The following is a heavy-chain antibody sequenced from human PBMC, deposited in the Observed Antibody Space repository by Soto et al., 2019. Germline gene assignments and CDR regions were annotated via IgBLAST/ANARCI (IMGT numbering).Heavy chain of an antibody. Sequence: GGSMRLSCAASGFTFNSYAMSWVRQAPGKGLEWVSTISASGYSTYYADSVKGRFTISRDNSKNTLYLQMNSLRAEDTAVYYCARLMVNPLGHPDYWAQGALVTVSS. D-gene: IGHD2-8*01. CDR2: ISASGYST. CDR3: ARLMVNPLGHPDY. CDR1: GFTFNSYA. J-gene: IGHJ4*02. V-gene: IGHV3-23*01.